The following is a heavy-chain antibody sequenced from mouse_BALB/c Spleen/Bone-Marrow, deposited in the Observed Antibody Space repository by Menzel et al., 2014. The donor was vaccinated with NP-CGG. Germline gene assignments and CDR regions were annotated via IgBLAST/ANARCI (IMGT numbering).Heavy chain of an antibody. Sequence: DVHLVESGAELVKQGASVKLSCTASGFNIKETYMHWGRKRPEQGLGGIGRIDPANGNTKYDPKFQGKATITADTSSNTAYLQLSSLTSEDTAVYYCANYYYGSSLFAYWGRGTLVTVSA. CDR3: ANYYYGSSLFAY. J-gene: IGHJ3*01. CDR2: IDPANGNT. V-gene: IGHV14-3*02. CDR1: GFNIKETY. D-gene: IGHD1-1*01.